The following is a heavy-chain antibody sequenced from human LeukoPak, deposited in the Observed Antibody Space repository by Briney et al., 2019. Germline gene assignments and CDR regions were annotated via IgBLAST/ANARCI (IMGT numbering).Heavy chain of an antibody. V-gene: IGHV3-21*01. CDR3: AVNFRH. J-gene: IGHJ4*02. Sequence: GGSLRLSCAAPGFIFSVSDMVWARQAPGKGLEWVSTITHNSANIYYADSVKGRFSISRDNARNSLFLQMNSLRAEDTAVYYCAVNFRHWGPGTLVTISS. CDR1: GFIFSVSD. CDR2: ITHNSANI. D-gene: IGHD2/OR15-2a*01.